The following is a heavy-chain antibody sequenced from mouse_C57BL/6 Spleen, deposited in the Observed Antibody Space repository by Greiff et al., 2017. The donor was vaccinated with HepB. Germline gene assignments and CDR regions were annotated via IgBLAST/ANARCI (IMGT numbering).Heavy chain of an antibody. V-gene: IGHV5-17*01. D-gene: IGHD2-3*01. CDR3: AREGDGYFYAMDY. Sequence: EVMLVESGGGLVKPGGSLKLSCAASGFTFSDYGMHWVRQAPEKGLEWVAYISSGSSTIYYADTVKGRFTISRDNAKNTLFLQMTSLRSEDTAMYYCAREGDGYFYAMDYWGQGTSVTVSS. J-gene: IGHJ4*01. CDR1: GFTFSDYG. CDR2: ISSGSSTI.